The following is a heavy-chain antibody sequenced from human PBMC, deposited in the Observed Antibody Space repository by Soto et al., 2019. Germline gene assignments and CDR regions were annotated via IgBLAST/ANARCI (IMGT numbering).Heavy chain of an antibody. V-gene: IGHV3-74*01. CDR3: ARGPTGCYPRSYDY. CDR1: GFTFSSSW. J-gene: IGHJ4*02. Sequence: GGSLRLSCAASGFTFSSSWMHWVRQAPGKGLVWVSRINSDGSRTNYADSVKGRFTISRDNAKNTLYLQMNSLRAEDTAVYYCARGPTGCYPRSYDYWGRGTQVTVSS. D-gene: IGHD2-15*01. CDR2: INSDGSRT.